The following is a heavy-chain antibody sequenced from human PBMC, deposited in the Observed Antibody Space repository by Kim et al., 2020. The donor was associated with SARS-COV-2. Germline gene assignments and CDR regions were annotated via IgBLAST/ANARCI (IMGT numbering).Heavy chain of an antibody. CDR3: ARDRGSGWSEWDLQYYFDY. Sequence: GGSLRLSCAASGFTFSSYSMNWVRQAPGKGLEWVSSISSSSYIYYADSVKGRFTISRDNAKNSLYLQMNSLRAEDTAVYYCARDRGSGWSEWDLQYYFDYWGQGTLVTVSS. J-gene: IGHJ4*02. V-gene: IGHV3-21*01. D-gene: IGHD6-19*01. CDR2: ISSSSYI. CDR1: GFTFSSYS.